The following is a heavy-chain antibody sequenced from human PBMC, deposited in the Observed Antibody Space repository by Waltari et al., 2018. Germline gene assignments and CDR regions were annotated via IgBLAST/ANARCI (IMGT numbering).Heavy chain of an antibody. CDR2: ISWDSGSI. Sequence: EVQLVESGGGLVQPGRSLSLSCEASGFTFGDYAMYWVRQVPGKGLGWVSGISWDSGSIGYADSMKGRFTISRDNAKNSLYLQINSLRAEDTAWYYCAKDATMQLWHNYYGMDVWGQGTTVTVSS. CDR1: GFTFGDYA. CDR3: AKDATMQLWHNYYGMDV. D-gene: IGHD3-16*01. V-gene: IGHV3-9*01. J-gene: IGHJ6*02.